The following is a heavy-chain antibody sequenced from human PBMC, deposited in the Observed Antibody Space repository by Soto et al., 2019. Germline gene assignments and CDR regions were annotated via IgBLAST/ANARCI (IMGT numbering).Heavy chain of an antibody. Sequence: QITLKESGPTLVKPTQTLTLTCTFSGFSLSTSGVGVGWIRQPPGKALEWLALIYWDDDKRDSPFLKSRLTTXKXTXXNQVALTMTNMDPVDTATYYCAHSPYSSSSYYFDYWGQGTLVTVSS. J-gene: IGHJ4*02. D-gene: IGHD6-6*01. CDR1: GFSLSTSGVG. CDR3: AHSPYSSSSYYFDY. V-gene: IGHV2-5*02. CDR2: IYWDDDK.